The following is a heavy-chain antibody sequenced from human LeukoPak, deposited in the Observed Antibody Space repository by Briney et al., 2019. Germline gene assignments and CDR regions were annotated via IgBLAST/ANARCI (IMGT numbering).Heavy chain of an antibody. D-gene: IGHD6-6*01. V-gene: IGHV1-69*06. J-gene: IGHJ3*02. CDR1: GGTFSSYA. CDR3: ARATGSSDAFDI. CDR2: IIPIFGTA. Sequence: ASVKVSCKASGGTFSSYAISWVRQAPGQGLEWMGGIIPIFGTANYAQKFQGRVTITADKSTSTAYMELSSLRSEDTAVYYCARATGSSDAFDIWGQGTMVTVSS.